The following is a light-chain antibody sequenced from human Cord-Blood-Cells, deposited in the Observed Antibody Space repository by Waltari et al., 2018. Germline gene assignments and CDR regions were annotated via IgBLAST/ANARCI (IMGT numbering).Light chain of an antibody. V-gene: IGLV1-47*01. CDR1: SPNNGTNY. J-gene: IGLJ3*02. CDR2: RNN. CDR3: AAWDDSLSGPV. Sequence: QSVLTQPPSASGTPGQSVTISCSRSSPNNGTNYVYCYQQLPGTAPKLLIYRNNQRPSGVPDRFSGSKSGTSASLAISGLRSEDEADYYCAAWDDSLSGPVFGGGTKLTVL.